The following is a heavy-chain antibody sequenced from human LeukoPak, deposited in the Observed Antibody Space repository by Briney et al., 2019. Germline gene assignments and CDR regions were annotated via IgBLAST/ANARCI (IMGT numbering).Heavy chain of an antibody. CDR3: ARQSRGSSYFDY. CDR1: SGSIRSYF. CDR2: ISYSGST. D-gene: IGHD6-25*01. J-gene: IGHJ4*02. V-gene: IGHV4-59*08. Sequence: SETLSLTCTVSSGSIRSYFWSWIRQPPGKGLEWIGFISYSGSTNYSPSLKSRVTISVDTSKNQFSLKLSSVTAADTAVYYCARQSRGSSYFDYWGQGTLVTVSS.